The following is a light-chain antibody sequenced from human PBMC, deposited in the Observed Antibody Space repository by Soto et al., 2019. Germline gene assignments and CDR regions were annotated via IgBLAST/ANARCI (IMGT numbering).Light chain of an antibody. CDR1: SSKIGAGYD. J-gene: IGLJ1*01. V-gene: IGLV1-40*01. Sequence: SVLTQPPSVSGAPGQRVAISCTGSSSKIGAGYDLHWYQHLPGTAPKLLIYDDNNRPSGVPDRFSGSRSGTSASLAITGLQAEDEADYYCQSYDSSLSAYVFGTGTKVTVL. CDR2: DDN. CDR3: QSYDSSLSAYV.